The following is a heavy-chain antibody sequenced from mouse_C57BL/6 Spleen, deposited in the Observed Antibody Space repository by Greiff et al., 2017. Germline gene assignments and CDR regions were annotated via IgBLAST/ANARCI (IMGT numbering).Heavy chain of an antibody. CDR1: GYTFTSYW. V-gene: IGHV1-7*01. CDR2: INPSSGYT. D-gene: IGHD1-1*01. Sequence: VQLQQSGAELAKPGASVKLSCKASGYTFTSYWMHWVKQRPVKGLEWIGYINPSSGYTKYNQKFKDKATLTADKSSSTAYMQLRSLTYEDSAVYYCARGVATRYFDYWGQGTTLTVSS. CDR3: ARGVATRYFDY. J-gene: IGHJ2*01.